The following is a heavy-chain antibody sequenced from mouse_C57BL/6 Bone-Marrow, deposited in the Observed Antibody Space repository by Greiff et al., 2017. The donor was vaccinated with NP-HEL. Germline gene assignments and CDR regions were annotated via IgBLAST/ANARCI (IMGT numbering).Heavy chain of an antibody. CDR1: GFTFSDYY. D-gene: IGHD1-1*01. V-gene: IGHV5-12*01. CDR3: ARELRGYFDV. Sequence: DVKLVESGGGLVQPGGSLKLSCAASGFTFSDYYMYWVRQTPEKRLEWVAYISNGGGSTYYPDTVKGRFTISRDNAKNTLYLQMSRLKSEDTAMYYCARELRGYFDVWGTGTTVTVSS. CDR2: ISNGGGST. J-gene: IGHJ1*03.